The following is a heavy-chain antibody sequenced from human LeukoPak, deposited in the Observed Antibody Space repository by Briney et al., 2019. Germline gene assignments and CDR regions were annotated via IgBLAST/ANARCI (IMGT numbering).Heavy chain of an antibody. D-gene: IGHD1-26*01. CDR3: ARILEGSGAAFDI. Sequence: SETLSLTCIVSGGSMNNYYWSWIRPPPGKGLERIAYIHYTGITNYNPFLKSRVTISLDTSKNQFSLKLNSVTAADTAFYYCARILEGSGAAFDIWGQGTMVTVSS. CDR2: IHYTGIT. V-gene: IGHV4-59*01. CDR1: GGSMNNYY. J-gene: IGHJ3*02.